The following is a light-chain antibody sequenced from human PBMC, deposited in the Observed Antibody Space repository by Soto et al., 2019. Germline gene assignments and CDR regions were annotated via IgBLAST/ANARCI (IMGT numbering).Light chain of an antibody. Sequence: QSALTQPASVSGSPGQSITIPCTGTSSDVGGYNSVSWYQQHPGKAPKLLIYGVTNRPSGVSDRFSGSKSGNTASLTISGLQAEDEADYYCISNRSRSTPHYVFGTGTKVPVL. CDR2: GVT. CDR3: ISNRSRSTPHYV. V-gene: IGLV2-14*03. CDR1: SSDVGGYNS. J-gene: IGLJ1*01.